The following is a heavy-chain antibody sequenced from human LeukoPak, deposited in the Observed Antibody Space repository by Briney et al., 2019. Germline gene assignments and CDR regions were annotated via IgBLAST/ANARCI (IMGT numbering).Heavy chain of an antibody. J-gene: IGHJ4*02. CDR2: IYYSGST. V-gene: IGHV4-59*08. CDR1: GGSISSYY. CDR3: ARHLIPSGQLLFDY. D-gene: IGHD2-2*01. Sequence: SETLSLTCTVSGGSISSYYWSWIRQPPGKGLEWIGYIYYSGSTNYNPSLKSRATISVDTSKNQFSLKLSSVTAADTAVYYCARHLIPSGQLLFDYWGQGTLVTVSS.